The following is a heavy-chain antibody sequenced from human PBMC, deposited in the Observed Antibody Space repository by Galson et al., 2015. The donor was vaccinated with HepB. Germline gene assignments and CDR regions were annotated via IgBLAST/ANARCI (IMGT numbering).Heavy chain of an antibody. CDR3: ARDGSGWYIPHFDY. CDR1: DGSFIGYY. CDR2: INHSGSA. D-gene: IGHD6-19*01. Sequence: ETLSLTCSVYDGSFIGYYCSWLREPPGKGLEWVGEINHSGSANYSPSLKSRVTISIDTSKNQYSLKLNSVTVADTAVYYCARDGSGWYIPHFDYWGQGSLVTVSS. J-gene: IGHJ4*02. V-gene: IGHV4-34*01.